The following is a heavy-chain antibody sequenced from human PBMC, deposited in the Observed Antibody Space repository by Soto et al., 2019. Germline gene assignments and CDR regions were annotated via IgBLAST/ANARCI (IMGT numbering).Heavy chain of an antibody. CDR3: ASLYSSSWYKAFDI. V-gene: IGHV1-3*01. J-gene: IGHJ3*02. CDR1: GYTFTSYA. D-gene: IGHD6-13*01. Sequence: GASVQVSCKASGYTFTSYAMHWVRQAPGQRLEWMGWINAGNGNTKYSQKFQGRVTITRDTSASTAYMELSSLRSEDTAVYYCASLYSSSWYKAFDIWGQGAMVTVSS. CDR2: INAGNGNT.